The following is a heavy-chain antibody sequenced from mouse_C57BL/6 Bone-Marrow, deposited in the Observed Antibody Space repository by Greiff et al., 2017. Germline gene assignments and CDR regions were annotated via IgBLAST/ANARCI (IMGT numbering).Heavy chain of an antibody. CDR3: TAYYGSSEPVTY. Sequence: EVKLMESGGGLVQPGGSMKLSCVASGFTFSNYWMNWVRQSPEKGLEWVAQIRLKSDNYATHYAESVKGRFTISRDDSKSSVYLQMNNLRAEDTGIYYCTAYYGSSEPVTYWGQGTLVTVSA. CDR2: IRLKSDNYAT. D-gene: IGHD1-1*01. J-gene: IGHJ3*01. CDR1: GFTFSNYW. V-gene: IGHV6-3*01.